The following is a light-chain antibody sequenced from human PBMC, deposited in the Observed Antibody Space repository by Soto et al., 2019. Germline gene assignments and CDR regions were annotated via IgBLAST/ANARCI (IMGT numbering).Light chain of an antibody. V-gene: IGKV3-15*01. Sequence: EIVMTQSPATLSVSPGERDTLSCRASQSVSSNLAWYQQKPGQAPRLLIYGASARATGIPARFSGSGSGTEFTLTISSLQSEDFAVYYCQEYNNWLWTFGQGTEVDVK. J-gene: IGKJ1*01. CDR3: QEYNNWLWT. CDR1: QSVSSN. CDR2: GAS.